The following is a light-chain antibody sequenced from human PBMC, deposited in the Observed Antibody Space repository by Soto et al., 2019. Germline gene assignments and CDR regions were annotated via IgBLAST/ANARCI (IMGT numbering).Light chain of an antibody. CDR2: DFS. J-gene: IGLJ1*01. Sequence: QSVLTQPASVSGSPGQSINISCTGTSSDVGGYNYVSWYQHHPGKAPKLIIYDFSNRPSGVSNPFSGSKSGNTASLTISGLQPEDEADYYCSSYTTSNTRQIVFGTGTKVTVL. V-gene: IGLV2-14*03. CDR3: SSYTTSNTRQIV. CDR1: SSDVGGYNY.